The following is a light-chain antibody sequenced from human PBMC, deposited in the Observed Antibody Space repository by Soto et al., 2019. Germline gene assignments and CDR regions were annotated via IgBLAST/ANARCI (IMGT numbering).Light chain of an antibody. V-gene: IGKV3-20*01. J-gene: IGKJ1*01. CDR3: QQYAASPRT. CDR1: QSVSNNY. Sequence: EIVLTNSPGTLSLSRWEIATLSCRASQSVSNNYLAWYQQKPGQAPRLLIYGASNRATGIPDRFSGSGSGTEFTLTISSLQSEDFAVYYCQQYAASPRTFGQGTKVDIK. CDR2: GAS.